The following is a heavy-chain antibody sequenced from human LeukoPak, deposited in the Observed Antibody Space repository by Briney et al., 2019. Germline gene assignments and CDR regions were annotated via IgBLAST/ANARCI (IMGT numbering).Heavy chain of an antibody. V-gene: IGHV3-21*01. CDR3: AREPTFGTNCADL. CDR2: ISSSSSYI. Sequence: AGGSLRLSCAASGFTFSSYSMNWVRQAPGKGLEWVSSISSSSSYIYYADSVKGRFTISRDNAQNSLSLQMSSLRVDDTAVYYCAREPTFGTNCADLWGQGTLVTVSS. CDR1: GFTFSSYS. J-gene: IGHJ5*02. D-gene: IGHD2-8*01.